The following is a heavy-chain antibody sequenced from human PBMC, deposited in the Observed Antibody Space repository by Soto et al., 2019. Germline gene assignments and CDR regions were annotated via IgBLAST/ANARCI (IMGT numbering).Heavy chain of an antibody. CDR3: GRDLTSNANCIDP. V-gene: IGHV4-30-4*01. Sequence: SETLSLTCSVSGDYIHVGGYYWTWIRQRPGKGLEWMGYIYYTGKTYYTPSLESRLTMSVDRSKNQFSLRLTSVTAADTAVYFCGRDLTSNANCIDPWGQGTLVTVSS. CDR1: GDYIHVGGYY. CDR2: IYYTGKT. J-gene: IGHJ5*02. D-gene: IGHD2-2*01.